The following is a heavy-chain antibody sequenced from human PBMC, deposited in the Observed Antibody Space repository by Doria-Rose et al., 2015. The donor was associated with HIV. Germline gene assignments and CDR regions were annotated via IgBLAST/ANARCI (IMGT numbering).Heavy chain of an antibody. J-gene: IGHJ4*02. CDR3: ARMGSYRELDY. CDR2: TYYTGTS. Sequence: ASVSSRGYYWNWISQVPGKGLESLGYTYYTGTSDYSPSLKSRLNMAVDTSKNQFSLKLSFVTVADTAVYYCARMGSYRELDYWGQGALVIVSA. V-gene: IGHV4-30-4*01. D-gene: IGHD3-3*01. CDR1: ASVSSRGYY.